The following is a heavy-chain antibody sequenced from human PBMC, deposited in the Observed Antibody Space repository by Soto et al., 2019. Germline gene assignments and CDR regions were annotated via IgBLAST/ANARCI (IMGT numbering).Heavy chain of an antibody. CDR3: ARDFPSSSSDP. CDR1: GGTFSSYA. J-gene: IGHJ5*02. CDR2: IIPIFGTA. V-gene: IGHV1-69*01. Sequence: QVQLVQSGAEVKKPGSSVKVSCKASGGTFSSYAITWVQQAPGQGLEWMGGIIPIFGTANYAQKFQGRVTITADESLTTAYMELSSLRSEDTAVYYCARDFPSSSSDPWGQGTLVTVSS.